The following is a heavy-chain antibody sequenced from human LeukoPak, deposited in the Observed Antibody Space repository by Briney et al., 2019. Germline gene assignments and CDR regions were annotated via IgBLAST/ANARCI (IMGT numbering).Heavy chain of an antibody. CDR3: ARDWPRDGHHEIFEY. D-gene: IGHD5-24*01. Sequence: ETLSLTCALSGGSISTSYWWSWVRQPPGKGLEWVSYISSSSRTIYYADSVKGRFTIFRDNAKNSLFLQMNSLRDEDTAVYYCARDWPRDGHHEIFEYWGQGTLVTVSS. J-gene: IGHJ4*02. CDR1: GGSISTSYW. CDR2: ISSSSRTI. V-gene: IGHV3-48*02.